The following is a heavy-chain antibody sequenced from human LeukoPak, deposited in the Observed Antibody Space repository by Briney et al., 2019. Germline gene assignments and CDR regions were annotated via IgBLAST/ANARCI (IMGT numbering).Heavy chain of an antibody. D-gene: IGHD1-26*01. J-gene: IGHJ3*02. CDR2: IKSKTDGGTT. V-gene: IGHV3-15*01. CDR3: ITDPGAWAPI. Sequence: GGSLRLSCAASGFTFSNAWMSWVRQAPGKGLEWVGRIKSKTDGGTTDYAAPVKGRFTISRDDSKNTLYLQMNSLNIGDTAVYYCITDPGAWAPIWGQGTMVTVSS. CDR1: GFTFSNAW.